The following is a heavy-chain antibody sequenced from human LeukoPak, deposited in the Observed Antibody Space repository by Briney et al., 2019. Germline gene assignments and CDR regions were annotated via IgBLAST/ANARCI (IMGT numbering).Heavy chain of an antibody. D-gene: IGHD3-10*01. J-gene: IGHJ5*02. CDR2: IHPNSGAT. V-gene: IGHV1-2*02. Sequence: ASVKVSCTPSGNTFTVFHMHWVRQAPGRGLEWMGWIHPNSGATKNAQKFQGRVAMTMDTSINTAYMELTSLRSDDSAVYYCASDVQNYYGSGRTSFDPWGQGTLVTVSS. CDR3: ASDVQNYYGSGRTSFDP. CDR1: GNTFTVFH.